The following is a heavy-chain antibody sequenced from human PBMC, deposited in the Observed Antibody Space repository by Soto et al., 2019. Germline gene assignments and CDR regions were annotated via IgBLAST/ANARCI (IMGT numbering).Heavy chain of an antibody. Sequence: SETLSLTCTVSGDSLSTYYWSWIRQPAGERLEWIGRIHDTGRTNYNPSLKSRVTMSVDTSKNQFSLRVNSVTAADTAVYYCARESVSGTYRFDSWGQGTLVTSPQ. CDR3: ARESVSGTYRFDS. CDR1: GDSLSTYY. D-gene: IGHD3-16*02. J-gene: IGHJ4*02. CDR2: IHDTGRT. V-gene: IGHV4-4*07.